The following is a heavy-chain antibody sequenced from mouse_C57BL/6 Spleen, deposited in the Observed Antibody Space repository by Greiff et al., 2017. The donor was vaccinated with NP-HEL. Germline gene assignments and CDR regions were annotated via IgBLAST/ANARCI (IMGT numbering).Heavy chain of an antibody. Sequence: QVQLQQSGAELAKPGASVKLSCKASGYTFTSYWMHWVKQRPGQGLEWIGYINPSSGYTKYNQKFKDKATLTADKSSSTAYMQLSSLTYEDPAVYYCARSYYGNFYAMDYWGQGTSVTLSS. CDR1: GYTFTSYW. CDR2: INPSSGYT. J-gene: IGHJ4*01. CDR3: ARSYYGNFYAMDY. D-gene: IGHD2-1*01. V-gene: IGHV1-7*01.